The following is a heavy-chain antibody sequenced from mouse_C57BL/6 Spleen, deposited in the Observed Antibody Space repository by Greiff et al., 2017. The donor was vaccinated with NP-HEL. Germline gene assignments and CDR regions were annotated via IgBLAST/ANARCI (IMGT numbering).Heavy chain of an antibody. CDR1: GYTFTSYW. CDR3: ARWDSSGYFDY. Sequence: QVQLQQSGAELVRPGSSVKLSCKASGYTFTSYWMDWVKQRPGQGLEWIGNIYPSDSETHYNQKFKDKATLTVDKSSSTAYMQLSSLTSEDSAVYYCARWDSSGYFDYWGQGTTLTVSS. CDR2: IYPSDSET. D-gene: IGHD3-2*02. V-gene: IGHV1-61*01. J-gene: IGHJ2*01.